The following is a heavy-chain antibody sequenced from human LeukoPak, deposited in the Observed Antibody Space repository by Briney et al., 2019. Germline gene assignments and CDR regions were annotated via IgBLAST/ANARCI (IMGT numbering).Heavy chain of an antibody. CDR3: AKGVRRITIFGRPGYYFDY. D-gene: IGHD3-3*01. CDR2: ISGSGGST. CDR1: GFTFSSYA. V-gene: IGHV3-23*01. Sequence: GGSLRLSCAASGFTFSSYAMSWVRQAPGKGLEWVSAISGSGGSTYYADSVKGRFTISRDNSKNTLYLQMNSLRAEDTAVYYCAKGVRRITIFGRPGYYFDYWGQGTLVTVSS. J-gene: IGHJ4*02.